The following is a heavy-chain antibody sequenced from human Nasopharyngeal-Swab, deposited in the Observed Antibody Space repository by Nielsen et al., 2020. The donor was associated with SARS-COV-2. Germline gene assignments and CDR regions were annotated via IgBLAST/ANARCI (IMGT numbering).Heavy chain of an antibody. D-gene: IGHD6-13*01. CDR3: ATGRRDSSSWYPSVDY. CDR2: ISAYNGNT. Sequence: ASVKVSCKASGYTFTSYGISWGRQAPGQGLEWMGWISAYNGNTNYAQKLQGRVTMTTDTSTSTAYMELRSLRSDDTAVYYCATGRRDSSSWYPSVDYWGQGTLVTVSS. CDR1: GYTFTSYG. V-gene: IGHV1-18*01. J-gene: IGHJ4*02.